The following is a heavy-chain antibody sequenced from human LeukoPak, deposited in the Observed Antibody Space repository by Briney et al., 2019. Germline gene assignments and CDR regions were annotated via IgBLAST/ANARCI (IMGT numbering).Heavy chain of an antibody. CDR3: AKSPFLPKPGGDTGAFDI. V-gene: IGHV3-23*01. J-gene: IGHJ3*02. Sequence: GGSLRLSCAASGFTFSSYAMSWVRQAPGKGLEWVSAISGSGGSTYYADSVKGRFTISRDNSKNTLYLQMNSLRAEDTAVYYCAKSPFLPKPGGDTGAFDIWGQGTMVSVSS. D-gene: IGHD4-17*01. CDR1: GFTFSSYA. CDR2: ISGSGGST.